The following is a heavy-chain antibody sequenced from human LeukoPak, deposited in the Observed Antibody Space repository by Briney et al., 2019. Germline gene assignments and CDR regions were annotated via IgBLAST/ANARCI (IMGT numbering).Heavy chain of an antibody. D-gene: IGHD4-17*01. CDR3: TRHTDYGDYVTYFDL. J-gene: IGHJ2*01. CDR2: ISSKANSYAT. V-gene: IGHV3-73*01. Sequence: GGSLRLSCAPSGFTFSGSAMHWVRQASGKGLEWVGRISSKANSYATAYAASVKGRFTISRDDSKNTAYLQMNSLKTEDTAVYYCTRHTDYGDYVTYFDLWGRGTLVTVSS. CDR1: GFTFSGSA.